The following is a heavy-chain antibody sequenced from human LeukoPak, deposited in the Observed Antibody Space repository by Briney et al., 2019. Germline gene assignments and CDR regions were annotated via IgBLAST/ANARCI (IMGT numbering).Heavy chain of an antibody. CDR2: IWYDGSNK. CDR1: GFTFSSYG. J-gene: IGHJ4*02. V-gene: IGHV3-33*01. D-gene: IGHD3-10*01. CDR3: ARVWRHYYGSGSSFDY. Sequence: GSLRLSCAASGFTFSSYGMHWVRQAPGKGLEWVAVIWYDGSNKYYADSVKGRFTISRDNAKNSLYLQMNSLRAEDTAVYYCARVWRHYYGSGSSFDYWGQGTLVTVSS.